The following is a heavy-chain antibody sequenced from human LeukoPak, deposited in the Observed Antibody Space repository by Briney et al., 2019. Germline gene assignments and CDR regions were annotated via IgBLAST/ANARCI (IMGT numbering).Heavy chain of an antibody. Sequence: SETLSLTCTVSGGSISSYYWSWIRQPPGKGLEWIGYIYYSGSTNYNPSLKSRVTISVDTSKNQFSLKLSSVTAADTAVYYCVRGGSGWPTIDYWGQGTLVTVSS. CDR1: GGSISSYY. J-gene: IGHJ4*02. D-gene: IGHD6-19*01. CDR3: VRGGSGWPTIDY. CDR2: IYYSGST. V-gene: IGHV4-59*01.